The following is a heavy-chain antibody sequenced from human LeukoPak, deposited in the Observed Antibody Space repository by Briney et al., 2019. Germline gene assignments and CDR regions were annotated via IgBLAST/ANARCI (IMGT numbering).Heavy chain of an antibody. D-gene: IGHD3-22*01. Sequence: PGGSLRLSCVVSGFTFSAYSMNWVRQAPGKGLEWVSLIYSGGGTYYADSVKGRFTISRDNSKNTLYLQMNSLRAEDTAVYYCARNYYDSSAYYYFDYWGQGTLVTVSS. CDR1: GFTFSAYS. V-gene: IGHV3-66*01. CDR2: IYSGGGT. CDR3: ARNYYDSSAYYYFDY. J-gene: IGHJ4*02.